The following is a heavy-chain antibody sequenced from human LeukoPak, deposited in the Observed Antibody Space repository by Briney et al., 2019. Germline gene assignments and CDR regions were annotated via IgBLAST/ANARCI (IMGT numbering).Heavy chain of an antibody. Sequence: SETLSLTCTVSGGSISSGSYYWSWIRQPAGKGLEWIGRIYTSGSTNYNPSLKSRVTISVDTSKNEFSLKLNSVTAADRAVYYCAKEHANNWFDPWGQGTLVTVSS. CDR2: IYTSGST. V-gene: IGHV4-61*02. D-gene: IGHD2-2*01. J-gene: IGHJ5*02. CDR1: GGSISSGSYY. CDR3: AKEHANNWFDP.